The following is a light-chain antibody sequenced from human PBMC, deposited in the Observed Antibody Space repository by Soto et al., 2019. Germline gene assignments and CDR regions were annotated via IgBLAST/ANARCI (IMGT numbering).Light chain of an antibody. V-gene: IGKV1-33*01. Sequence: DIQMTQSPSSLSASVGDRVTITCQASQGIRTDLNWYQQKPGKAPQLLIYDASNLEVGVPSRFSGSGPGTDFNFTISAPQTDDMAPYYCQQYENRPYTFGQGTKLEIK. J-gene: IGKJ2*01. CDR2: DAS. CDR3: QQYENRPYT. CDR1: QGIRTD.